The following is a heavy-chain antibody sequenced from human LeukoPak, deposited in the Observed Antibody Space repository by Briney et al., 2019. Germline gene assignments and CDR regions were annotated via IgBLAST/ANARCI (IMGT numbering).Heavy chain of an antibody. CDR2: IIPILGIA. CDR3: ARDRLKYSSSQNDAFDI. V-gene: IGHV1-69*04. J-gene: IGHJ3*02. Sequence: SVKLSCKASGGTFSSYAISWVRQAPGQGLEWMGRIIPILGIANYAQKFQGRVTITADKSTSTAYMELSSLRSEDTAVYYCARDRLKYSSSQNDAFDIWGQGTMVSVCS. CDR1: GGTFSSYA. D-gene: IGHD6-19*01.